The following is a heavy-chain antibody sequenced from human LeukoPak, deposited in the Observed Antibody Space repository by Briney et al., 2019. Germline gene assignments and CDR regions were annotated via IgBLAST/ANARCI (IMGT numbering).Heavy chain of an antibody. CDR2: ISRRSSTI. CDR3: ARDYWNYFDY. Sequence: GGSLRLSCAASGFTFSSYSMNWVRQAPGKGLEGVSQISRRSSTIYYADAVKGRFTISRDNAKNSLYLQMNSLRAEDTAVYYCARDYWNYFDYWGQGTLVTVSS. J-gene: IGHJ4*02. V-gene: IGHV3-48*04. D-gene: IGHD1-1*01. CDR1: GFTFSSYS.